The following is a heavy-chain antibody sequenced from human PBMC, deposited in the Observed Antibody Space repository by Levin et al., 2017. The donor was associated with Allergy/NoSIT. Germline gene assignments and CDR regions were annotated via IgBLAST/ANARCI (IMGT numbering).Heavy chain of an antibody. CDR3: ASDLYYDFWSGREFHFDY. CDR1: GGSISSSSYY. D-gene: IGHD3-3*01. J-gene: IGHJ4*02. V-gene: IGHV4-39*01. CDR2: IFYSGDT. Sequence: PSETLSLTCTVSGGSISSSSYYWGWIRQPPGKGLEWIGNIFYSGDTYYNPSLKSRVTISVDTSKNQFSLKLSSVTAADTAVYYCASDLYYDFWSGREFHFDYWGQGTLVTVSS.